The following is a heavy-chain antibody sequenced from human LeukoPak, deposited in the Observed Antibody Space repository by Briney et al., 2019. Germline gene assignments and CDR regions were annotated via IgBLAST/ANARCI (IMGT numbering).Heavy chain of an antibody. CDR3: ARGGDTMVRGVIPNDY. J-gene: IGHJ4*02. Sequence: ASXKVSCKASGYTFTSYYMHWVRQAPGQGLEWMGMINPSGGSTSYAQKFQGRVTITRDTSKSTVYMELSSLRSEDTAVYYCARGGDTMVRGVIPNDYWGQGTLVTVSS. CDR1: GYTFTSYY. D-gene: IGHD3-10*01. V-gene: IGHV1-46*01. CDR2: INPSGGST.